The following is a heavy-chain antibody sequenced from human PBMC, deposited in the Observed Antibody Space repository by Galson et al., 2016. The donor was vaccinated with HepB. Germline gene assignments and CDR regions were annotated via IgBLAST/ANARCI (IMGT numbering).Heavy chain of an antibody. CDR1: GGSISDDIW. V-gene: IGHV4-4*02. Sequence: SETLSLTCAVSGGSISDDIWWTWFRQPPGTGLEWTGEIYHSGSTNYNPSLKSRVTIEVDKSKNPFSLMSSVTAADTAVYSCATVRAGCSSTSCYFDNWGQGTLVTVSS. CDR3: ATVRAGCSSTSCYFDN. J-gene: IGHJ4*02. CDR2: IYHSGST. D-gene: IGHD2-2*01.